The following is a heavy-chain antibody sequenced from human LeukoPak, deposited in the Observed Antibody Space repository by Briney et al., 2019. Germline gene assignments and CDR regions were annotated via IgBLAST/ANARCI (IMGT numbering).Heavy chain of an antibody. D-gene: IGHD3-3*01. CDR3: ARGSAFCFDS. Sequence: GGSLRLSCAASGITSSTYTMNWVRQAPGKGLEWVSYISSSSSSIYYADSVRGRFTISRDNANNSLYLQMNSLRAEDTAMYFCARGSAFCFDSWGQGTLVTVSS. V-gene: IGHV3-48*01. CDR1: GITSSTYT. CDR2: ISSSSSSI. J-gene: IGHJ4*02.